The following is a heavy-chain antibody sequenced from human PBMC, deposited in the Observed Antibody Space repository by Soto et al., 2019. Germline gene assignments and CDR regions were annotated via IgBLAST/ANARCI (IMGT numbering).Heavy chain of an antibody. D-gene: IGHD3-3*01. Sequence: GGYLSLSCAASGFTFSSYSMNWVRQAPGKGLEWVLFFSISSSYIYYADSVKGRFTISRDNAKNSLYLQMNSLRAEDTAVYYCARDPATNYDFWSGYHFDYWGQGTLVTAPQ. CDR1: GFTFSSYS. J-gene: IGHJ4*02. CDR2: FSISSSYI. V-gene: IGHV3-21*01. CDR3: ARDPATNYDFWSGYHFDY.